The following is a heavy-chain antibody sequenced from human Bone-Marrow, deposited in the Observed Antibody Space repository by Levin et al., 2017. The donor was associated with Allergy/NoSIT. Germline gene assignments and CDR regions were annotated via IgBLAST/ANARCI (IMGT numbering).Heavy chain of an antibody. D-gene: IGHD2-21*01. CDR3: ATPEHDYYYGMDV. J-gene: IGHJ6*02. Sequence: ASVKVSCAASGFTFSSYAMSWVRQAPGKGLEWVSAISGSGGSTYYADSVKGRFTISRDNSKNTLYLQMNSLRAEDTAVYYCATPEHDYYYGMDVWGQGTTVTVSS. V-gene: IGHV3-23*01. CDR1: GFTFSSYA. CDR2: ISGSGGST.